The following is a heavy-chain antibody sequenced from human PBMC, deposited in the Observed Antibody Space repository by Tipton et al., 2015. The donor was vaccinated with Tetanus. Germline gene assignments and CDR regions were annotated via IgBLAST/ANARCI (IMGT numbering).Heavy chain of an antibody. D-gene: IGHD1-26*01. V-gene: IGHV1-3*01. CDR1: GYTFTSYA. CDR2: INAGNGNT. Sequence: QLMQSGAEVKKPGASVKVSCKASGYTFTSYAMHWVRQAPGQRLEWMGWINAGNGNTKYSQKLQGRVTITRDTSASTAYMELSSLRSEETAVYCCARVGATTGTFDYWGQGTLVTVSS. CDR3: ARVGATTGTFDY. J-gene: IGHJ4*02.